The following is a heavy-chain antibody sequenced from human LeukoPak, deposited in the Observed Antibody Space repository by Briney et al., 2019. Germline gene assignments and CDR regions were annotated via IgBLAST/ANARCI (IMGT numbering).Heavy chain of an antibody. CDR3: ARFTMVRGARIYYYYYYMDV. CDR1: GGSISSSNW. V-gene: IGHV4-4*02. Sequence: MSSETLSLTCAVSGGSISSSNWWSWVRQPPGKGLEWIGEIYHSGSTNYNPSLKSRVTISVDKSKNQFSLKLSSVTAADTAVYYCARFTMVRGARIYYYYYYMDVWGKGTTVTVSS. CDR2: IYHSGST. J-gene: IGHJ6*03. D-gene: IGHD3-10*01.